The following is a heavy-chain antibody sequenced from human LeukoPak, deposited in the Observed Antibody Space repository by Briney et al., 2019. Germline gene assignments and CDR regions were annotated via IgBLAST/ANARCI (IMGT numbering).Heavy chain of an antibody. CDR1: GYTFTSYG. CDR3: ARDKSEHYYDSSGYYDY. D-gene: IGHD3-22*01. V-gene: IGHV1-18*01. Sequence: ASVKVSCKASGYTFTSYGISWVRQAPGQGLERMGWISAYNGNTNYAQKLQGRVTMTTDTSTSTAYMELRSLRSDDTAVYYCARDKSEHYYDSSGYYDYWGQGTLVTVSS. J-gene: IGHJ4*02. CDR2: ISAYNGNT.